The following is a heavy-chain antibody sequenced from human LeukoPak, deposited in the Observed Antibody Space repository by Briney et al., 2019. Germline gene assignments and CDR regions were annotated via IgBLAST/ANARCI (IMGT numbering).Heavy chain of an antibody. CDR3: AKSGCSGYAQVGLVDY. D-gene: IGHD5-12*01. V-gene: IGHV3-30*02. Sequence: PGGSLRLSCAASGFTFSSYGMHWVRQAPGKGLEWVAFIRYDGSNKYYADSVKGRFTISRDNSKNTLYLQMNSLRAEDTAVYYCAKSGCSGYAQVGLVDYWGQGTLVTVSS. CDR1: GFTFSSYG. J-gene: IGHJ4*02. CDR2: IRYDGSNK.